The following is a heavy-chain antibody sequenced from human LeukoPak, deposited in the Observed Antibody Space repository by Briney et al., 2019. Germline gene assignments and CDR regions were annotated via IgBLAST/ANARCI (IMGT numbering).Heavy chain of an antibody. CDR1: GGTFSSYA. J-gene: IGHJ6*03. CDR3: ARNLECRKYSSSSCYYYYMDV. D-gene: IGHD6-6*01. CDR2: IIPIFGTA. V-gene: IGHV1-69*13. Sequence: GASVKVSCKASGGTFSSYAISWVRQAPGQGLEWMGGIIPIFGTANYAQKFQGRVTITADESTSTAYMELSNLRSEDTAVYYCARNLECRKYSSSSCYYYYMDVWGKGTTVTVSS.